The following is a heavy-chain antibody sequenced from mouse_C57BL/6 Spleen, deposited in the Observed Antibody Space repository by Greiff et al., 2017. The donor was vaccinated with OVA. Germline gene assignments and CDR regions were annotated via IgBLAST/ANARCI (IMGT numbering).Heavy chain of an antibody. CDR2: ISRGGSST. Sequence: EVKLVESGGDLVKPGGSLKLSCAASGFTFSSYGMSWVRQTPDKRLEWVATISRGGSSTYYPDSVKGRFTISRDNAKNTLYLQMSSVKSEDTAMYYCARLTGTAFAYWGQGTLVTVSA. J-gene: IGHJ3*01. CDR1: GFTFSSYG. CDR3: ARLTGTAFAY. D-gene: IGHD4-1*01. V-gene: IGHV5-6*02.